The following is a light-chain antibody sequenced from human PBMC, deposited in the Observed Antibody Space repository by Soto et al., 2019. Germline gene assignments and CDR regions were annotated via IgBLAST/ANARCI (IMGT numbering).Light chain of an antibody. V-gene: IGLV3-9*01. CDR2: RNN. Sequence: SYDLPQPLSVSVALGQTARITCGGDNIGSKNVHWYQQKAGQAPVLVIYRNNNRPSGIPERFSGSNSGNTATLTISRAQVGDEAVYYCQLWDNNTRVFGAGNKVTVL. CDR3: QLWDNNTRV. CDR1: NIGSKN. J-gene: IGLJ1*01.